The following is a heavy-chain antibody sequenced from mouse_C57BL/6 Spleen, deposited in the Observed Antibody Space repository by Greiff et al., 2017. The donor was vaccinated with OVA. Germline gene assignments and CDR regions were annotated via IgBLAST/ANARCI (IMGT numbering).Heavy chain of an antibody. V-gene: IGHV10-1*01. D-gene: IGHD2-3*01. Sequence: EVKLMESGGGLVQPKGSLKLSCAASGFSFNTYAMNWVRQAPGKGLEWVARIRSKSNNYATYYADSVKDRFTISRDDSESMLYLQMNNLKTEDTAMYYCVSRWLPAMDYWGQGTSVTVSS. CDR2: IRSKSNNYAT. CDR3: VSRWLPAMDY. J-gene: IGHJ4*01. CDR1: GFSFNTYA.